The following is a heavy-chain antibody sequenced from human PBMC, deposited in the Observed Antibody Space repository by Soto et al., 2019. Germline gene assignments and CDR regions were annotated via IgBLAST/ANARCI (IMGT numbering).Heavy chain of an antibody. D-gene: IGHD7-27*01. CDR2: ISRDGSSS. CDR3: ARLGPGD. CDR1: GISFDDNA. J-gene: IGHJ4*02. Sequence: PGDSLTSSCKGSGISFDDNAISWVRQMPGKGLEWMGRISRDGSSSSYSPSFQGHVSIYADRTTNTAYLQWSNLTTSDTAMYYCARLGPGDWGRGTLVTVSS. V-gene: IGHV5-10-1*01.